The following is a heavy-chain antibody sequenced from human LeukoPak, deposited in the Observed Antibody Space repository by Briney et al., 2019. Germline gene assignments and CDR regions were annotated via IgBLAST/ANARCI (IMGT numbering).Heavy chain of an antibody. CDR1: GFSFSNYD. CDR2: ISFDGSNR. Sequence: GGSLRLSCAASGFSFSNYDMHRVRQAPGKGLEWVAVISFDGSNRYYVDSVKGRFTISRDKSKNMLSLQMNGLRAEDAAVYYCAKGLTTRYHYYHGMDVWGQGTTVTVSS. CDR3: AKGLTTRYHYYHGMDV. J-gene: IGHJ6*02. V-gene: IGHV3-30*18. D-gene: IGHD4/OR15-4a*01.